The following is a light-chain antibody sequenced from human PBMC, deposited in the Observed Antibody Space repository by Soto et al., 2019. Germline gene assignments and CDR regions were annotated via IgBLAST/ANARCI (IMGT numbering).Light chain of an antibody. V-gene: IGKV3-11*01. Sequence: DIVMTQSPGTLSVSPLDRGTLXCKTSQSVGTNLAWYQQRPGQAPRLLVYDASNRATGIPARFSGSGSGTDFTLTISSLEPEDFAVYYCQQCSNRPPITFGQGTRLETK. CDR3: QQCSNRPPIT. CDR2: DAS. J-gene: IGKJ5*01. CDR1: QSVGTN.